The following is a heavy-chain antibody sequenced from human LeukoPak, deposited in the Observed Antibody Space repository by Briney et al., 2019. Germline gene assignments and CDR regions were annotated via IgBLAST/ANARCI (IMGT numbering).Heavy chain of an antibody. J-gene: IGHJ3*02. V-gene: IGHV1-46*01. CDR2: INRSGGST. CDR3: ASLDPGDAFDI. CDR1: GYTFTSYY. Sequence: GASVTVSSTASGYTFTSYYMHWVRQAPGQGLEWMGIINRSGGSTSYAQKFQGRVTMTRDTSTSTVYMELSSLRSEDTAVYYCASLDPGDAFDIWGQGTMVTVSS.